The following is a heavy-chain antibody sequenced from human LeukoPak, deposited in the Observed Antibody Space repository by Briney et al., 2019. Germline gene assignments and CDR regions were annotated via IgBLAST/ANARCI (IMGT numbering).Heavy chain of an antibody. CDR1: GGSFSGYY. J-gene: IGHJ6*03. CDR3: ASLSRGYYYYYYMDV. V-gene: IGHV4-34*01. Sequence: SETLSLTCAVYGGSFSGYYWSWIRQPPGKGLEWIGEINHSGSTNYNPSLKSRVTISVDTSKNQFSLKLGSVTAVDTAVYYCASLSRGYYYYYYMDVWGKGTTVTVSS. CDR2: INHSGST.